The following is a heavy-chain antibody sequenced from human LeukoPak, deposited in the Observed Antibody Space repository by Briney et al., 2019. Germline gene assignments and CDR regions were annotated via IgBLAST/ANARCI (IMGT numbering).Heavy chain of an antibody. CDR1: GYTFTGYY. CDR3: ARSDVVVPAAIYYYYGMDV. J-gene: IGHJ6*02. D-gene: IGHD2-2*01. Sequence: GASVKVSCKASGYTFTGYYMHWVRQAPGQGLEWMGWINPNSGGTNYAQKFQGRVTMTRDTSISTAYMELSRLRSDDTAVYYCARSDVVVPAAIYYYYGMDVWGQGTTVTVSS. V-gene: IGHV1-2*02. CDR2: INPNSGGT.